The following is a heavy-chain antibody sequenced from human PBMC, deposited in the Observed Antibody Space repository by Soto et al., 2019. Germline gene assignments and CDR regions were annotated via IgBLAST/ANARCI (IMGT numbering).Heavy chain of an antibody. Sequence: GGSLRLSCAASGFTFSSYAMSWVRQAPGKGLEWVSAISGSGGSTYYADSVKGRFTISRDNSKNTLYLQMNSLRAEDTAVYYCASYDILTGYLDYWGQGTLVTVSS. CDR1: GFTFSSYA. J-gene: IGHJ4*02. CDR3: ASYDILTGYLDY. CDR2: ISGSGGST. V-gene: IGHV3-23*01. D-gene: IGHD3-9*01.